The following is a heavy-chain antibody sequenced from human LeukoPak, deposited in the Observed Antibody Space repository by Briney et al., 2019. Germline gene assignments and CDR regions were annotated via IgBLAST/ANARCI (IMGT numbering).Heavy chain of an antibody. Sequence: GGSLRLSCAASGFTFSSHGMNWVRQAPGKGLEWVSGSSSIGGRTYYADSVKGRFTVTRDNSRNTLYLQMNSLRAEDTGVYYCAKARGTDYGDYVIFDYWGQGALVTVSS. CDR1: GFTFSSHG. CDR2: SSSIGGRT. V-gene: IGHV3-23*01. CDR3: AKARGTDYGDYVIFDY. D-gene: IGHD4-17*01. J-gene: IGHJ4*02.